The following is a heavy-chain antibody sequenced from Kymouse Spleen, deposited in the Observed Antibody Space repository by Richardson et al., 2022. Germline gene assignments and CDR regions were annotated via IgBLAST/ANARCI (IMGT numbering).Heavy chain of an antibody. CDR3: ARDRITMVRGVITLFDY. D-gene: IGHD3-10*01. J-gene: IGHJ4*02. CDR1: GFTFSSYG. Sequence: QVQLVESGGGVVQPGRSLRLSCAASGFTFSSYGMHWVRQAPGKGLEWVAVIWYDGSNKYYADSVKGRFTISRDNSKNTLYLQMNSLRAEDTAVYYCARDRITMVRGVITLFDYWGQGTLVTVSS. CDR2: IWYDGSNK. V-gene: IGHV3-33*01.